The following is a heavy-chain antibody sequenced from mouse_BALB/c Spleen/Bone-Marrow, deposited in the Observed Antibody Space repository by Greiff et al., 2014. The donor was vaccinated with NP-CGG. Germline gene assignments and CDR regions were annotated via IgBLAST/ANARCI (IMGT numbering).Heavy chain of an antibody. CDR2: IYPGDGVT. J-gene: IGHJ2*02. V-gene: IGHV1-80*01. CDR1: GYAFSFYW. Sequence: QVQLQQSGAELVRPGSSVKISCKTSGYAFSFYWMNWVKQRPGQGLEWIGQIYPGDGVTNYNGKFKGKATLTADTSSGTAYMQLSSLTSEDSAVHFCARAGLSTDYWGQGTSLTVSS. CDR3: ARAGLSTDY. D-gene: IGHD1-1*01.